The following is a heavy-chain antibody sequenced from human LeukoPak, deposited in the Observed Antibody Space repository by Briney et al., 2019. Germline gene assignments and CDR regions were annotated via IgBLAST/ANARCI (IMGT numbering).Heavy chain of an antibody. J-gene: IGHJ5*02. CDR3: AGDKETTGNGRPIWFDP. CDR1: GYSISSGYY. CDR2: IFQRGYS. Sequence: SETLSLTCAVSGYSISSGYYWGWIRQPPGKGLQWIGSIFQRGYSYYNPSLKSRVTISVDTSRNQFSLKLSSVTAADTAVYYCAGDKETTGNGRPIWFDPWGQGTLVTVSS. D-gene: IGHD1-1*01. V-gene: IGHV4-38-2*01.